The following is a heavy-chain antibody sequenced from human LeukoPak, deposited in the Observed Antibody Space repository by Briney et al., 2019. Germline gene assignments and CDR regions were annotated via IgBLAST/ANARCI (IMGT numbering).Heavy chain of an antibody. CDR1: GYTFTGYY. Sequence: ASVKVSCKASGYTFTGYYMHWVRQAPGQGLEWMGWINPNSGGTNYAQKFQGGVTMTRDTSISTAYMELSRLRSDDTAVYYCARDFGVAGTWIGYDYWGQGTLVTVSS. D-gene: IGHD6-19*01. CDR3: ARDFGVAGTWIGYDY. CDR2: INPNSGGT. J-gene: IGHJ4*02. V-gene: IGHV1-2*02.